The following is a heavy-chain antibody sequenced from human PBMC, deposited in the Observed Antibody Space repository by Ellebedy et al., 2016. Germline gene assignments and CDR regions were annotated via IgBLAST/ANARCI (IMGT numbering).Heavy chain of an antibody. Sequence: SETLSLXXTVSGGSISSSSYCWGWIRQPPGKGLEWIGSIYYSGSTYYNPSLKSRVTISVDTSKNQFSLKLSSVTAADTAVYYCARSQGYSSGWYHWFDPWGQGTLVTVSS. CDR1: GGSISSSSYC. V-gene: IGHV4-39*07. CDR2: IYYSGST. J-gene: IGHJ5*02. CDR3: ARSQGYSSGWYHWFDP. D-gene: IGHD6-19*01.